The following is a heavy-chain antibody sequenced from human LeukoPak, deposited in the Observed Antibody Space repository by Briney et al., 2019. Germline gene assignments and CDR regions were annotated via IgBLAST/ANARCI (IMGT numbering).Heavy chain of an antibody. CDR2: IRDSGGST. CDR3: AKRTDDWNIGGPFDY. Sequence: GSLRLSCAASGFSFSTYAMTWVRQAPGKGLEWVSAIRDSGGSTYYADSVKGRFTISRDNSKSTLFLQMDSLRVEDTAIYYCAKRTDDWNIGGPFDYWGQGTLVTVSS. CDR1: GFSFSTYA. J-gene: IGHJ4*02. D-gene: IGHD1-1*01. V-gene: IGHV3-23*01.